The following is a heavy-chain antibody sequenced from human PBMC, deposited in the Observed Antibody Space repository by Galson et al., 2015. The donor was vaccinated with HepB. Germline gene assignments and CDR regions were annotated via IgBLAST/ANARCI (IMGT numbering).Heavy chain of an antibody. CDR2: VYYLGST. CDR3: ARPVRDGLYWFFDL. V-gene: IGHV4-59*08. J-gene: IGHJ2*01. CDR1: GGSISGFF. D-gene: IGHD3-10*01. Sequence: SETLSLTCTVSGGSISGFFWGWIRQPPRKGLEWIGYVYYLGSTNYNPSLKSRVTISVDTSKNQFSLMLNSVTAADTAIYYCARPVRDGLYWFFDLWGRGTLVTVSS.